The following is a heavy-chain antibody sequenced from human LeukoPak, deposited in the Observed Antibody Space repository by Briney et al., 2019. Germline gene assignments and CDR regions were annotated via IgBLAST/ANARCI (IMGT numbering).Heavy chain of an antibody. J-gene: IGHJ3*02. V-gene: IGHV4-61*01. Sequence: SETLSLTCTVSGGSVSSGSYYWSWIRQPPGKELEWIGYIYYSGSTNYNPFLKSRVTISVDTSKNQFSLKLSSVTAADTAVHYCARVPVGDAFDIWGQGTMVTVSS. CDR2: IYYSGST. CDR1: GGSVSSGSYY. D-gene: IGHD3-16*01. CDR3: ARVPVGDAFDI.